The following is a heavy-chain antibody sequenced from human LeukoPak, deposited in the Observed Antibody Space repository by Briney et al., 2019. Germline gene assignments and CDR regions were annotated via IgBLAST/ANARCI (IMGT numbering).Heavy chain of an antibody. CDR1: GGSISSTNW. J-gene: IGHJ4*02. V-gene: IGHV4-4*02. Sequence: PSGTLSLTCGVSGGSISSTNWWTWVRQPPGEGLEWIGEVHLSGRTNYNPSLESRVTMSVDTSKDQFSLKLSSVTAADTAVYYCAAWSGWKWYSDYWGQGTLVTVSS. CDR2: VHLSGRT. D-gene: IGHD3-3*01. CDR3: AAWSGWKWYSDY.